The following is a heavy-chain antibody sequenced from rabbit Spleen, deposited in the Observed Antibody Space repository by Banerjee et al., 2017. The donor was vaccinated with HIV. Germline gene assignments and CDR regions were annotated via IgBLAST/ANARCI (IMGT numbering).Heavy chain of an antibody. V-gene: IGHV1S45*01. Sequence: QEQLVESGGGLVQPTGSLTLTCNASGFSFGDRDVMCWVRQAPGKRLEWIACINAATGKPVYATWSKGRFTISRTSSTTVTLRMTSLTVADRAAYFCARDFVGVIGWNFYLWGPGTLVTVS. J-gene: IGHJ4*01. D-gene: IGHD1-1*01. CDR3: ARDFVGVIGWNFYL. CDR1: GFSFGDRDV. CDR2: INAATGKP.